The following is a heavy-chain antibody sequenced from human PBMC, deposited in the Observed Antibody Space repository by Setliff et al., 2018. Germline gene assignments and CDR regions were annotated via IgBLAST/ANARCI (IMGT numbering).Heavy chain of an antibody. CDR3: ARQATDY. V-gene: IGHV3-23*01. Sequence: AGGSLRLSCAASGFTFSSYGMHWVRQAPGKGLEWVSAISGSGGSTYYADSVKGRFTISRDNSKSTLYLQMNSLRAEDTALYYCARQATDYWGQGTLVTAPQ. CDR1: GFTFSSYG. J-gene: IGHJ4*02. CDR2: ISGSGGST.